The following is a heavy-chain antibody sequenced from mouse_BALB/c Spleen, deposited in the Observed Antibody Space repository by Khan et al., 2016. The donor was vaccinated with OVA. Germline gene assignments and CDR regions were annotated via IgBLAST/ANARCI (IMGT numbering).Heavy chain of an antibody. J-gene: IGHJ2*01. D-gene: IGHD1-1*01. V-gene: IGHV5-17*02. CDR1: GFTFNSYG. CDR3: ATSYFYGYYFDY. CDR2: ISGDSNTI. Sequence: EVELVEPGGGLVQPGGSRKLSCAASGFTFNSYGIHWVRQAPEKGLEWVAYISGDSNTIYYADTVKGRFTISRDNPKITLFLQMTSLMDEDTAMYYCATSYFYGYYFDYWGPGTTLTVS.